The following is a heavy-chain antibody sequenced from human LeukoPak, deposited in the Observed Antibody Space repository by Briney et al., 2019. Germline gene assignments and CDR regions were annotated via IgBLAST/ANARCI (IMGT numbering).Heavy chain of an antibody. CDR2: IPYDGSNK. J-gene: IGHJ6*02. V-gene: IGHV3-30*04. CDR3: ARDRGFGELLSDYFYDYVMDV. Sequence: PGGSLRLSCAASGFVFSSYVMHWLRQAPGKGLEGVAVIPYDGSNKYYADSVKGRFTISRDNSKNTLYLQMNSLRAEDTAVYYCARDRGFGELLSDYFYDYVMDVWGQGTTVTVSS. CDR1: GFVFSSYV. D-gene: IGHD3-10*01.